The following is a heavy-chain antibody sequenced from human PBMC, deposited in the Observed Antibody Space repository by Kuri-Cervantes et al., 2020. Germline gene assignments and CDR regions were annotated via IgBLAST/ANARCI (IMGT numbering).Heavy chain of an antibody. CDR1: GFSFSSYS. D-gene: IGHD3-22*01. CDR3: ARLVSSGYYYFDY. CDR2: ISSMSNYI. V-gene: IGHV3-21*03. Sequence: GESLKISCAASGFSFSSYSINWVRQAPGRGLEWVSSISSMSNYIYYADSVKGRFTISRDNTKNSLYLQMNSLRAEDTAIYYCARLVSSGYYYFDYWGQGTPVTVSS. J-gene: IGHJ4*02.